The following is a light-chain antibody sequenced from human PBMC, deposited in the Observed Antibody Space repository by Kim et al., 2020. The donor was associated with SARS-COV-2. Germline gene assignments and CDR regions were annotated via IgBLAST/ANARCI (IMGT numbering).Light chain of an antibody. V-gene: IGLV2-8*01. Sequence: GQPSSISSYGTTSSVGRINYVVWYQQHPRRAPKLMIFEVTNRPSGGTDRCSGAKSGDTASFPVFARQAEDDADYYCNSYLGSDKVVFGGGTQLTVL. CDR2: EVT. CDR1: TSSVGRINY. CDR3: NSYLGSDKVV. J-gene: IGLJ3*02.